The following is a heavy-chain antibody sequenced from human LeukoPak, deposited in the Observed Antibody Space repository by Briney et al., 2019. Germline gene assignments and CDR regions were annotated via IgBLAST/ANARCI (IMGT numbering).Heavy chain of an antibody. J-gene: IGHJ6*03. CDR1: AASFSGYY. CDR3: ARRGGGTVTYYYYYMDV. D-gene: IGHD4-23*01. V-gene: IGHV4-34*01. CDR2: VNHSVST. Sequence: SQTLSLACAVDAASFSGYYWSWVRQPPRRGLGWGWEVNHSVSTTSNPSLKRRVPISVDTSKKQYFLKPRSVAAADPPAYSCARRGGGTVTYYYYYMDVWGKGTSVTISS.